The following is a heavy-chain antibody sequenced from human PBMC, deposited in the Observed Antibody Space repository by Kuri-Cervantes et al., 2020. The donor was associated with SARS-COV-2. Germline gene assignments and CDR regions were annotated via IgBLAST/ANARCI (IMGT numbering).Heavy chain of an antibody. CDR2: ISSSSSYI. V-gene: IGHV3-21*04. D-gene: IGHD3-10*01. CDR3: AKDLGHYGSGSDAFGY. Sequence: GESLKISCAASGFTFSSYSMNWVRQAPGKGLEWVSSISSSSSYIYYADSVKGRFTISRDNAKNSLHLQMNSLRAEDTAVYYCAKDLGHYGSGSDAFGYWGQGTRVTVSS. J-gene: IGHJ4*02. CDR1: GFTFSSYS.